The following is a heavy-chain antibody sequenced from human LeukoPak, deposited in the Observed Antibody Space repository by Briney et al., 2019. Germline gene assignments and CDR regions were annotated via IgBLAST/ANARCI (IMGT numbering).Heavy chain of an antibody. Sequence: PGGSLRLSCAASGFTFSSYAMSWVRQAPGKGLEWVSAISGSGGSTYYADSVKGRFTIPRDNSKNTLYLQMNSLRAEDTAVYYCAKDLAPKSYGDYFDYWGQGTLVTVSS. CDR3: AKDLAPKSYGDYFDY. CDR1: GFTFSSYA. J-gene: IGHJ4*02. V-gene: IGHV3-23*01. CDR2: ISGSGGST. D-gene: IGHD4-17*01.